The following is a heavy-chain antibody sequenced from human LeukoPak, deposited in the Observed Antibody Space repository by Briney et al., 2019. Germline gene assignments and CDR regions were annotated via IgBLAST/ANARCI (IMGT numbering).Heavy chain of an antibody. J-gene: IGHJ4*02. V-gene: IGHV1-2*02. CDR2: INPNSGGT. D-gene: IGHD6-13*01. Sequence: ASVKVSCKASGYTFTGYYMHWVRQAPGQGLEWMGWINPNSGGTNYAQKLQGRVTMTTDTSTSTAYMELRSLRSDDTAVYYCARERIAAAGGEIDYWAREPWSPSPQ. CDR3: ARERIAAAGGEIDY. CDR1: GYTFTGYY.